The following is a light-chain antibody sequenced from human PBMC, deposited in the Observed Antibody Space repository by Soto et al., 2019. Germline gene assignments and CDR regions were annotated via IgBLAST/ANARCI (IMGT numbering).Light chain of an antibody. CDR2: GAS. J-gene: IGKJ1*01. Sequence: EIVLTQSPGTLSLSPGVRATLSCRASQRVSSHSLAWYQQKPGQAPRTLIYGASSRATGIPDRFSASGSGTDFTLTISRLEPEDFAVYYCHHYPRSSWTFGQGTKVEVK. CDR1: QRVSSHS. CDR3: HHYPRSSWT. V-gene: IGKV3-20*01.